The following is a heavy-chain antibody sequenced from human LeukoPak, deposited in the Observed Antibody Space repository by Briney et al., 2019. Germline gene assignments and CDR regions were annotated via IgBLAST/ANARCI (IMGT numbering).Heavy chain of an antibody. J-gene: IGHJ4*02. CDR3: ARYTDGYNFFDY. CDR2: ISAYNGNT. CDR1: GYTFTSYG. D-gene: IGHD5-24*01. V-gene: IGHV1-18*01. Sequence: ASVKVSCKASGYTFTSYGISWVRQAPGQGLEWMGWISAYNGNTNYAQKLQGRVTMITDTSTSTAYMELRSLRSDDTAVYYCARYTDGYNFFDYWGQGTLVTVSS.